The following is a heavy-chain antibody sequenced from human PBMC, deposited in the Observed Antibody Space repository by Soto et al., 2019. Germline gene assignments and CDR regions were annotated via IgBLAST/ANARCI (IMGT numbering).Heavy chain of an antibody. CDR2: IWYDGSNK. CDR3: ARENSDCSITSCYHYYYYMDV. V-gene: IGHV3-33*01. CDR1: GFTFSSYG. D-gene: IGHD2-2*01. Sequence: GGSLRLSCAASGFTFSSYGMHWVRQAPGKGLEWVAVIWYDGSNKYYADSVKGRFTISRDNSKNTLYLQMNSLRAEDTAVYYCARENSDCSITSCYHYYYYMDVWGKGTTVTVSS. J-gene: IGHJ6*03.